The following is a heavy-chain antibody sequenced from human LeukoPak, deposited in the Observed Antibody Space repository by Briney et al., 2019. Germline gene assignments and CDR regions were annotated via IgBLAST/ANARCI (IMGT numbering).Heavy chain of an antibody. V-gene: IGHV1-8*01. J-gene: IGHJ4*02. CDR2: MNPNSGNT. CDR3: ARGLRREQQLLRAFDD. Sequence: ASVKVSCKASGYTFTSYDINWVRQATGQGLEWMGWMNPNSGNTGYAQKFQGRVTMTSNTSISTAYMELSSLRSEDTAVYYCARGLRREQQLLRAFDDWGQGTLVTVSS. CDR1: GYTFTSYD. D-gene: IGHD6-13*01.